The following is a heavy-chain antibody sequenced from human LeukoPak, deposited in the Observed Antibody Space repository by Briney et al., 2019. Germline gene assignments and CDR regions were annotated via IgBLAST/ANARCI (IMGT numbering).Heavy chain of an antibody. Sequence: ASVKVSCKASGYTFTSYGISWVRQAPGQALEWMGWISAYNGNTNYAQKLQGRVTMTTDTSTSTAYMELRSLRSDDTAVYYCARVPYQLLYFDYWGQGTLVTVSS. CDR1: GYTFTSYG. CDR2: ISAYNGNT. V-gene: IGHV1-18*01. D-gene: IGHD2-2*01. CDR3: ARVPYQLLYFDY. J-gene: IGHJ4*02.